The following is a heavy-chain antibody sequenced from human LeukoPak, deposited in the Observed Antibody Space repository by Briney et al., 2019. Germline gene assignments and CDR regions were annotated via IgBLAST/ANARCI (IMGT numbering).Heavy chain of an antibody. J-gene: IGHJ3*02. Sequence: SETLSLTCTVSGGSISSSSYYWGWIRQPPGKGLEWIGSIYYSGSTYYNPSLKSRVTISVDTSKNQFSLKLSSVTAADTAVYYCARRLRSGYYDSRGAMQAFGIWGQGTMVTVSS. CDR3: ARRLRSGYYDSRGAMQAFGI. CDR2: IYYSGST. D-gene: IGHD3-22*01. CDR1: GGSISSSSYY. V-gene: IGHV4-39*01.